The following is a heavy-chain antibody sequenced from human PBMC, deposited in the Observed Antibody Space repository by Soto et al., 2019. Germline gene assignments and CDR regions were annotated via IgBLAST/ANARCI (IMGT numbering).Heavy chain of an antibody. CDR2: LYYRGST. CDR3: VSDSDSTFRSFDY. J-gene: IGHJ4*02. Sequence: TLSLTCTVSGGSISSGAYYWGWNPQRPGKGQEWIGYLYYRGSTYYIPSITSRVSRAVDTSENRLSMTLSSVTAADRALYSCVSDSDSTFRSFDYWGQGTLVTVSS. CDR1: GGSISSGAYY. V-gene: IGHV4-31*03. D-gene: IGHD4-4*01.